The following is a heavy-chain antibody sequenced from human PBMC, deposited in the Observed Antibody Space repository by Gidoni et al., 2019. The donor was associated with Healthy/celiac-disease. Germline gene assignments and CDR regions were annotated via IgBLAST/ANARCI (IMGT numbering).Heavy chain of an antibody. CDR3: ARGAYYDFWRPYYYYGMDV. D-gene: IGHD3-3*01. Sequence: QVQLVQSGAEVKKPGASVKVSCKASGYTFTGYSMHWVRQAPGQGLECMGWINPNRGGTNYAQKFQGWVTMTRDTPISTAYMELSRLRSDDTAVYYCARGAYYDFWRPYYYYGMDVWGQGTTVTVSS. V-gene: IGHV1-2*04. CDR2: INPNRGGT. CDR1: GYTFTGYS. J-gene: IGHJ6*02.